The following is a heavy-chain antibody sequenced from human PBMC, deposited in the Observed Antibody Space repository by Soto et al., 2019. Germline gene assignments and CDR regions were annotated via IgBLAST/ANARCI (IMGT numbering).Heavy chain of an antibody. V-gene: IGHV4-59*01. CDR2: IYYSGST. J-gene: IGHJ6*03. Sequence: PSETLSLTCTVSGGSISSYYWSWIRQPPGKGLEWIGYIYYSGSTNYNPSLKSRVTISVDTSKNQFSLKLSSVTAADTAVYYCARGSSSSLLYYYYYMDVWGKGTSVTVSS. CDR1: GGSISSYY. D-gene: IGHD6-13*01. CDR3: ARGSSSSLLYYYYYMDV.